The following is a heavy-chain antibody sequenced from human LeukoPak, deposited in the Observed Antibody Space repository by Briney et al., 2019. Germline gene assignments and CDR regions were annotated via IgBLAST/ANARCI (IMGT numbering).Heavy chain of an antibody. J-gene: IGHJ3*02. CDR2: IRGRSDTT. V-gene: IGHV3-48*01. Sequence: GGSLRLSCAASGFTFSSYAMSWVRQAPGKGLEWIAFIRGRSDTTYYADSVQGRFTISRDNAEDSVYLQMNSLRVEDTAVYYCARTYDFGIGPPGDAFDNWGQGTLVTVFS. CDR3: ARTYDFGIGPPGDAFDN. D-gene: IGHD3-3*01. CDR1: GFTFSSYA.